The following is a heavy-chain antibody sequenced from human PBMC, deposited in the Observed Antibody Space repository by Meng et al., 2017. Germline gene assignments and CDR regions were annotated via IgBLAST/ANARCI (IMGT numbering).Heavy chain of an antibody. V-gene: IGHV4-34*01. CDR3: ARGTRGYSYGNDY. CDR1: GASFSGYY. J-gene: IGHJ4*02. D-gene: IGHD5-18*01. Sequence: GLLQPSETLSLTCAVYGASFSGYYWSWIRQPPGKGLEWIGEINHSGSTNYNPSLKSRVTISVDTSKNQFSLKLSSVTAADTAVYYCARGTRGYSYGNDYWGQGTLVTVSS. CDR2: INHSGST.